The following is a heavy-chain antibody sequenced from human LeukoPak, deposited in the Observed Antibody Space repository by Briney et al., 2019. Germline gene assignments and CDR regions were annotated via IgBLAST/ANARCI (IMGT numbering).Heavy chain of an antibody. J-gene: IGHJ6*04. CDR2: IGGSGDNT. D-gene: IGHD3-10*02. CDR1: GFTFSNYA. V-gene: IGHV3-23*01. Sequence: GGSLRLSCGASGFTFSNYAMNWVRQAPGKGLEWVSGIGGSGDNTYYADSVKGRFTISRDNSKNTLYLQMNSLRAEDTAVYYCAELGITMIGGVWGKGTTVTISS. CDR3: AELGITMIGGV.